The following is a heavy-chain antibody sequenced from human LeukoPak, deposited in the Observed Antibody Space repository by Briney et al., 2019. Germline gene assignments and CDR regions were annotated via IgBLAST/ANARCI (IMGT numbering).Heavy chain of an antibody. CDR3: ARDPNWGSGY. Sequence: GGPLRLSCATSGFTFSSYTMIWVRQAPGKGLEWVSIIGASGGDIHYADSVKGRFSISRDNPKNTLTLQMNSLRVDDTAVYYCARDPNWGSGYWGQGTLVTVSS. V-gene: IGHV3-23*01. CDR2: IGASGGDI. J-gene: IGHJ4*02. CDR1: GFTFSSYT. D-gene: IGHD7-27*01.